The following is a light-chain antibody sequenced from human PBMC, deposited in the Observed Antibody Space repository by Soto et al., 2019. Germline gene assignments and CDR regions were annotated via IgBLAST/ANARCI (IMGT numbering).Light chain of an antibody. Sequence: QSALTQPASVSGSPGQSITISCTGTSSDVGGYNYVSWYQQYPGKAPKIMIYEVTKRPSGISNRFSGSKSGNTASLTISGLQAEDEADYYCSSYTPSRNTYVVGTGTKVTVL. CDR2: EVT. CDR3: SSYTPSRNTYV. V-gene: IGLV2-14*01. CDR1: SSDVGGYNY. J-gene: IGLJ1*01.